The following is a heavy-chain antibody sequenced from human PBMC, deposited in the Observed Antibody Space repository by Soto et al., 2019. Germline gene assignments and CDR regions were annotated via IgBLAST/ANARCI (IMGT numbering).Heavy chain of an antibody. Sequence: QVQLVESGGGVVQPGRSLRLSCPASGFTFSSYAMHWVRQAPGKGLEWVAVISYDGSNKYYADSVKGRFTISRDNSKNTLYLQMNSLRAEDTAVYYCARDVEMATIHQRRPGGFDYWGQGTLVTVSS. CDR3: ARDVEMATIHQRRPGGFDY. CDR1: GFTFSSYA. CDR2: ISYDGSNK. V-gene: IGHV3-30-3*01. D-gene: IGHD5-12*01. J-gene: IGHJ4*02.